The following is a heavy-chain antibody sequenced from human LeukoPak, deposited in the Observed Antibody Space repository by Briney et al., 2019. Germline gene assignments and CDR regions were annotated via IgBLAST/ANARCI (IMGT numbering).Heavy chain of an antibody. CDR2: IYPGDSDT. Sequence: GESLKISWKGPGYIFTSYWIGWVRQLPGKGLEWMGIIYPGDSDTRYSPSFQGQVTISADKSISTAYLQWSSLKASDTAMYYCARHSLGYCSSTSCYRGFDYWGQGTLVTVSS. J-gene: IGHJ4*02. CDR3: ARHSLGYCSSTSCYRGFDY. D-gene: IGHD2-2*02. CDR1: GYIFTSYW. V-gene: IGHV5-51*01.